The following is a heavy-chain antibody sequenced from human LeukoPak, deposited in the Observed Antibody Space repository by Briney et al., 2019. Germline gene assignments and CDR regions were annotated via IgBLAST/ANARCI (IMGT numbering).Heavy chain of an antibody. CDR3: VREATGTGDFDY. CDR1: GFTFSSYA. D-gene: IGHD6-13*01. J-gene: IGHJ4*02. V-gene: IGHV3-21*01. CDR2: ISGSSSHI. Sequence: GGSLRLSCAACGFTFSSYAMSWVRQAPGKGLEWVSAISGSSSHIYHAESVKGRFTISRDNAKNSLYLQMNSLRAEDTAVYYCVREATGTGDFDYWGQGSLVTVSS.